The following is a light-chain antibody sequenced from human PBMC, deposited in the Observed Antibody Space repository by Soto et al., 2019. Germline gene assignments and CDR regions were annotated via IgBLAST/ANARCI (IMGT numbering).Light chain of an antibody. J-gene: IGKJ4*01. Sequence: DIQMTQSPSTLSASVGDRVTITCRASQSVSGWLAWYQQKPGKAPKLLIYDASSLESGVPSRFSGSGSGTEFTLTISSLQPDDFAAYYCQQYNTYLLTFGGGTKVDNK. CDR3: QQYNTYLLT. V-gene: IGKV1-5*01. CDR2: DAS. CDR1: QSVSGW.